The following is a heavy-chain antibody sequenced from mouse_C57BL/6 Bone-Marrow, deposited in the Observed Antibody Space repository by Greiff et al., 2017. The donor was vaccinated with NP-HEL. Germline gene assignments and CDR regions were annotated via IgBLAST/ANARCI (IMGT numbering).Heavy chain of an antibody. V-gene: IGHV1-81*01. D-gene: IGHD1-1*01. J-gene: IGHJ1*03. CDR2: IYPRSGNT. CDR3: AEGIYYYPYWYFDV. CDR1: GYTFTSYG. Sequence: VKLQESGAELARPGASVKLSCKASGYTFTSYGISWVKQRTGQGLEWIGEIYPRSGNTYYNEKFKGKATLTADKSSSTAYMELRSLTSEDSAVYCCAEGIYYYPYWYFDVWGTGTTVTVSS.